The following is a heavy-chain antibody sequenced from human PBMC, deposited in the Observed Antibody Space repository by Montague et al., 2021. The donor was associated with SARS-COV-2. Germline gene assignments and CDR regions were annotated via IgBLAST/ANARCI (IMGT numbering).Heavy chain of an antibody. CDR1: GGSLSGYY. CDR3: ARGADYDFWSGFLRYKWFDP. CDR2: INHSGST. J-gene: IGHJ5*02. V-gene: IGHV4-34*01. D-gene: IGHD3-3*01. Sequence: SETLSLTCAVYGGSLSGYYWAWIRQTPAKGLEWIGEINHSGSTNYNPSLKSRLTISVATSKKQFSLKLNSMTAADTAVYYCARGADYDFWSGFLRYKWFDPWGLGTPVTVSS.